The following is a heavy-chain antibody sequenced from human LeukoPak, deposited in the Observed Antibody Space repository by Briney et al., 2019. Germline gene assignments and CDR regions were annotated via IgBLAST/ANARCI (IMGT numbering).Heavy chain of an antibody. Sequence: ESLKISCKGSGYSLTNYWISWGRQMPGKGLEWMGSIDPSDSYTNYRPTYQAHVTISADKSISTACLQWSSLKASDTAMYYCARLIAQYGSGTSSGGYFDYWGRGTLVTVSS. D-gene: IGHD3-10*01. CDR1: GYSLTNYW. CDR3: ARLIAQYGSGTSSGGYFDY. V-gene: IGHV5-10-1*01. CDR2: IDPSDSYT. J-gene: IGHJ4*02.